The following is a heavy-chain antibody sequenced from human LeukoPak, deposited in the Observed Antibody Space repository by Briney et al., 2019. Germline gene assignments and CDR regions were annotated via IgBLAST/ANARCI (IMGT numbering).Heavy chain of an antibody. J-gene: IGHJ4*02. D-gene: IGHD3-3*01. Sequence: PSGTLSLICGVSGGSITTTNWWTWVRQPPGKGLEWIGEVHLDGRTNYNPSLESRLTISVDLSENHISLRLTSVTAADTAVYYCAREGGFYRPLDYSGQGTLVTVSS. CDR3: AREGGFYRPLDY. V-gene: IGHV4-4*02. CDR2: VHLDGRT. CDR1: GGSITTTNW.